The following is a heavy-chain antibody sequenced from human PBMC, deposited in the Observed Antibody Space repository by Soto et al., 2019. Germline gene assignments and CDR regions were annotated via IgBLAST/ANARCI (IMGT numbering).Heavy chain of an antibody. Sequence: EVQLLESGGGLVQPGGSLRLSCAASGFTFSSYAMSWVRQAPGKGLEWVSAISGSGGSTYYADSVKGRFTISRDNSKNPLYLQMNSLRAEDTAVYYCAKDLRGRGSGWYLWAFDIWGQGTMVTVSS. CDR2: ISGSGGST. CDR3: AKDLRGRGSGWYLWAFDI. CDR1: GFTFSSYA. J-gene: IGHJ3*02. V-gene: IGHV3-23*01. D-gene: IGHD6-19*01.